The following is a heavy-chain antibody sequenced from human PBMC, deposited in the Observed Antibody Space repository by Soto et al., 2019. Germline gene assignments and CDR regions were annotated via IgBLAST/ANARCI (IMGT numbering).Heavy chain of an antibody. CDR1: GGSISSGGYY. V-gene: IGHV4-31*03. CDR2: IYYSGST. Sequence: ASETLSLTCTVSGGSISSGGYYWSWIRQHPGKGLEWIGYIYYSGSTYYNPSLKSRVTISVDTSKNQFSLKLSSVTAADTAVYYCATLQDFWSGYSFDYWGQGTLVTVSS. J-gene: IGHJ4*02. CDR3: ATLQDFWSGYSFDY. D-gene: IGHD3-3*01.